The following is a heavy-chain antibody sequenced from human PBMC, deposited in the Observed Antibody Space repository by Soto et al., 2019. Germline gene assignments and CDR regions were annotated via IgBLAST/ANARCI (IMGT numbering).Heavy chain of an antibody. CDR2: INPNSGGT. V-gene: IGHV1-2*04. D-gene: IGHD5-12*01. Sequence: ASVKVSCKASGYTFTGYYMHWVRQAPGQGLEWMGWINPNSGGTNYAQKFQGWVTMTRDTAISTAYMELSRLRSDDTAVYSCAIVRNSRYVRDHAFDIWGQGTMVTVSS. CDR3: AIVRNSRYVRDHAFDI. CDR1: GYTFTGYY. J-gene: IGHJ3*02.